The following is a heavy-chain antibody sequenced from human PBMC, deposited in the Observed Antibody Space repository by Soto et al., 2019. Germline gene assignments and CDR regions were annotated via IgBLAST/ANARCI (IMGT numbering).Heavy chain of an antibody. D-gene: IGHD2-2*01. J-gene: IGHJ5*02. CDR3: AKDNCISTSCYRLYNWFDP. Sequence: QVQLVESGGGVVQPGRSLRLSCAASGFTFSSYGMHWVRQAPGKGLEWVAAISYGGSNKYYADSVKGRFTISRDNSKNTLYLQMNNLRAEHTAVYYCAKDNCISTSCYRLYNWFDPWGQGTLVTVSS. CDR2: ISYGGSNK. CDR1: GFTFSSYG. V-gene: IGHV3-30*18.